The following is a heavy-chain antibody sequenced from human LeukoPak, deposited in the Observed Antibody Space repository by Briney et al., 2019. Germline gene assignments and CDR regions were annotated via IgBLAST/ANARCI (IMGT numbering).Heavy chain of an antibody. CDR2: ISAYNGNR. D-gene: IGHD3-22*01. Sequence: ASVKVSCKGSGYIFRNYGISWVRQAPGQGLEWMGWISAYNGNRKYAQNLQDRVTMTTDTSTSTAYMELRSLKSDDTAVYYCARGLAPYSYEYSGHDPYYYYNMDVWGKGTTVIISS. CDR3: ARGLAPYSYEYSGHDPYYYYNMDV. J-gene: IGHJ6*03. CDR1: GYIFRNYG. V-gene: IGHV1-18*01.